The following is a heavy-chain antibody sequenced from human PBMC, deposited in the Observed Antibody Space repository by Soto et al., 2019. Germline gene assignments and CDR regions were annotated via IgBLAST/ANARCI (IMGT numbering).Heavy chain of an antibody. J-gene: IGHJ6*02. CDR2: IIPIFGTA. V-gene: IGHV1-69*01. Sequence: SVKVSCKASGGTFSSYAISWVRQAPGQGLEWMGGIIPIFGTANYAQKFQGRVTITADESTSTAYMELSSLRSEDTAVYYCARGQHYYDSSGYYSYSMDVWGQGTTVTVSS. CDR3: ARGQHYYDSSGYYSYSMDV. CDR1: GGTFSSYA. D-gene: IGHD3-22*01.